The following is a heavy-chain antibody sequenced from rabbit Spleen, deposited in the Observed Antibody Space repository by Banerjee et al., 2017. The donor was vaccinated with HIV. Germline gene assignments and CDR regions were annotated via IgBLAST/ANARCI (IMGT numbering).Heavy chain of an antibody. CDR1: IFSFSSSCC. Sequence: QEQLVESGGGLVQPEGSLTLTCTASIFSFSSSCCICWVRQAPGKGLEWIACIVTGSSAFSGATYYASWAKGRFTISETSSTAVTLQMTSLTTADTATYFCARWTSSDGYFDLWGPGTLVTVS. CDR2: IVTGSSAFSGAT. V-gene: IGHV1S45*01. CDR3: ARWTSSDGYFDL. J-gene: IGHJ4*01. D-gene: IGHD1-1*01.